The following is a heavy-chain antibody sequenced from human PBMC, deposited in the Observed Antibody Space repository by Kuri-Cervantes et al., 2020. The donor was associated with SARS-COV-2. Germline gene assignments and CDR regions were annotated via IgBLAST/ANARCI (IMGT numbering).Heavy chain of an antibody. CDR2: ISVSGNT. Sequence: GALKISCAGSGFTFRSYAMTWVRQAPGRGLEWVSAISVSGNTYYADSVKGRFTISRDSSKIYLQMHSLRAEDTAIYYCAKDKWIVVVPAAPFDSWGQGTPVTVSS. CDR3: AKDKWIVVVPAAPFDS. D-gene: IGHD2-2*01. V-gene: IGHV3-23*01. J-gene: IGHJ4*02. CDR1: GFTFRSYA.